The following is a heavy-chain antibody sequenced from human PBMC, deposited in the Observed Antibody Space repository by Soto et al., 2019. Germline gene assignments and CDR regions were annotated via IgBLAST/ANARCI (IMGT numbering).Heavy chain of an antibody. Sequence: EVPLVESGGGLVQPGGSLRLSCAASGFTVSSNSMSWVPQAPGKGLEWVSVIFSGGSTYYADSVKGRFTISRHNSTNTLYLQMTSLRAEDTAVYYCAATRLGYWGQGTLVTVSS. J-gene: IGHJ4*02. CDR3: AATRLGY. CDR1: GFTVSSNS. CDR2: IFSGGST. D-gene: IGHD5-12*01. V-gene: IGHV3-53*04.